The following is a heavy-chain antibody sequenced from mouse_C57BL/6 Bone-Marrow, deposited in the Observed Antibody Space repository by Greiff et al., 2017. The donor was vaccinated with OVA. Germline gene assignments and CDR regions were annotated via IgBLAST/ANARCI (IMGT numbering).Heavy chain of an antibody. CDR3: ARSVYYSCLHY. Sequence: VQLKQPGAELVKPGASVKMSCKASGYTFTSYWMHWVKQRPGRGLEWIGRIDPGSGGTKYNEKFKSKATLTVDKPSSTAYMQLSSLTSEDSAVYYCARSVYYSCLHYWGQGTTLTVSS. CDR2: IDPGSGGT. CDR1: GYTFTSYW. J-gene: IGHJ2*01. V-gene: IGHV1-72*01. D-gene: IGHD2-12*01.